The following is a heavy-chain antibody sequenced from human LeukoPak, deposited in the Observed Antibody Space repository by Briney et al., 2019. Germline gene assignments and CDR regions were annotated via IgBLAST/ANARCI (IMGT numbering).Heavy chain of an antibody. D-gene: IGHD5-24*01. J-gene: IGHJ4*02. CDR1: GFTFSSYA. CDR2: ISYDGSNK. CDR3: ARGRLQPDY. V-gene: IGHV3-30-3*01. Sequence: GGSLRLSCAASGFTFSSYAMPWVRQAPGKGLEWVAVISYDGSNKYYADSVKGRFTISRDNSKNTLYLQMNSLRAEDTAVYYCARGRLQPDYRGQGTLVTVSS.